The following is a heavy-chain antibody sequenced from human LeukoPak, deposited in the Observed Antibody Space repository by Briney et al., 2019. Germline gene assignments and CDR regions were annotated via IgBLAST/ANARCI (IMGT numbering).Heavy chain of an antibody. D-gene: IGHD3-10*01. CDR3: ARDFGY. CDR2: ISVDGTNQ. CDR1: GYMFSNYA. J-gene: IGHJ4*02. V-gene: IGHV3-30*04. Sequence: GGSLRLSCAASGYMFSNYAMKWLRQSADKGLEWVAIISVDGTNQQYADSVKGRFTISRDNSNNMLFLQMRSLRREDTAVYYCARDFGYWGQGTLVTVSS.